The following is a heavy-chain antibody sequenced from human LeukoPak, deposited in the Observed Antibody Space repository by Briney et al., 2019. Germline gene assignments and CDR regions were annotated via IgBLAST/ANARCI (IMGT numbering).Heavy chain of an antibody. CDR1: GFTFGDYA. V-gene: IGHV3-49*03. CDR3: TKGDYHAY. J-gene: IGHJ4*02. Sequence: PGGSLRLSCTVSGFTFGDYAMSWFRQAPGKGLEWVGFIRSNTYGGTAEYAASVKGRFTISRDDSKSIAYLQMNSLKTEDTAVYYCTKGDYHAYWGQGTLATVSS. CDR2: IRSNTYGGTA.